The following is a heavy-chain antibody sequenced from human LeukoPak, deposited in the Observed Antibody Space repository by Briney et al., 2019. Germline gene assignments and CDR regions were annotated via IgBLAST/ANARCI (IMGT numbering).Heavy chain of an antibody. D-gene: IGHD3-9*01. CDR1: GYTFTGYH. Sequence: ASVKVSCKASGYTFTGYHMHWVRQAPGQGLEWMGWINPNSGGTNYAQKFQGRVTMARDTSINTAYMELSRLRSDDTAVYYCARLTGYSSGSWFDPWGQGTLVTVSS. J-gene: IGHJ5*02. CDR2: INPNSGGT. V-gene: IGHV1-2*02. CDR3: ARLTGYSSGSWFDP.